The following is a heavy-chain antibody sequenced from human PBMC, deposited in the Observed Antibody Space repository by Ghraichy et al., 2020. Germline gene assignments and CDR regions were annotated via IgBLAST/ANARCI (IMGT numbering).Heavy chain of an antibody. D-gene: IGHD2-8*02. CDR1: GYSFTSYW. CDR2: IDPSDSYT. CDR3: ARPYGWNYYYYGMDV. V-gene: IGHV5-10-1*01. J-gene: IGHJ6*02. Sequence: GESLNISCKGSGYSFTSYWISWVCQMPGKGLEWMGRIDPSDSYTNYSPSFQGHVTISADKSISTAYLQWSSLKASDTAMYYCARPYGWNYYYYGMDVWGQGTTVTVSS.